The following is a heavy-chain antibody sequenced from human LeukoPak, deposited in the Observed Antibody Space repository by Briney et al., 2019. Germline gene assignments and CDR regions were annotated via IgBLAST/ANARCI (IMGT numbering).Heavy chain of an antibody. CDR2: ISSSGSTI. J-gene: IGHJ4*02. V-gene: IGHV3-11*01. Sequence: GGSLRLSRAASGFTFSDYYMSWIRQAPGKGLEWVSYISSSGSTINYADSVKGRFTISRDNAKNSLYLQMNSLRAEDTAVYYCAREGYSSGWHTYFDYWGQGTLVTVSS. D-gene: IGHD6-19*01. CDR1: GFTFSDYY. CDR3: AREGYSSGWHTYFDY.